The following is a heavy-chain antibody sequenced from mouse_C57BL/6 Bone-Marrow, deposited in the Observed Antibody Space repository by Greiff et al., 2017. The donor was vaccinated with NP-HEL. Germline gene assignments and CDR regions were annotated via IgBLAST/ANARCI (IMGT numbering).Heavy chain of an antibody. CDR3: ARDPHYYGSSYWYFDV. CDR2: ISDGGSYT. CDR1: GFTFSSYA. Sequence: EVMLVESGGGLVKPGGSLKLSCAASGFTFSSYAMSWVRQTPEKRLEWVATISDGGSYTYYPDNVKGRITITRDNAKNNLYLQMSHLKSEDTAMYYCARDPHYYGSSYWYFDVWGTGTTVTVSS. V-gene: IGHV5-4*01. J-gene: IGHJ1*03. D-gene: IGHD1-1*01.